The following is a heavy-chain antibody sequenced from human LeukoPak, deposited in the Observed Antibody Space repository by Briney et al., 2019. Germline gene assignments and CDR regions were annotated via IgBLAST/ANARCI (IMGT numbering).Heavy chain of an antibody. V-gene: IGHV3-23*01. J-gene: IGHJ4*02. CDR1: GFTFSTFA. CDR3: ATYRQVLLPFES. CDR2: IFPSGGEI. D-gene: IGHD2-8*02. Sequence: GGSLRLSSAASGFTFSTFAMVWVRQPPGKGLEWVSSIFPSGGEIHYADSVRGRFTISRDNSKSTLSLQMNSLRAEDTAIYYCATYRQVLLPFESWGQGTLVTVS.